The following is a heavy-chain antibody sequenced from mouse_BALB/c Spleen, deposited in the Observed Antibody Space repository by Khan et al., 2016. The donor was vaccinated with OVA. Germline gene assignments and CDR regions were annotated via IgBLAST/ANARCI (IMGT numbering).Heavy chain of an antibody. CDR2: ISSGGHYT. V-gene: IGHV5-6*01. CDR3: AAMISTTKGYYYAFDY. Sequence: EVELVESGGDLVKPGGSLKLSCAASGFTFSSYGMSWVRQTPDKRLEWVATISSGGHYTYFPDSVKGRFTISRDNAKNTLSLQMSSLKSEDTAMYYYAAMISTTKGYYYAFDYWGQGTSVTVSS. J-gene: IGHJ4*01. D-gene: IGHD1-1*01. CDR1: GFTFSSYG.